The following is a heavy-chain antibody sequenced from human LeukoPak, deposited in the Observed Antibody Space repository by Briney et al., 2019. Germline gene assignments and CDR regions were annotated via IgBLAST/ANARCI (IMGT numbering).Heavy chain of an antibody. CDR2: ISSSSSYI. V-gene: IGHV3-21*01. J-gene: IGHJ4*02. CDR1: GFTFSNYS. D-gene: IGHD5-18*01. CDR3: ARKAGGYSYGPLDY. Sequence: GGSLRLSCAASGFTFSNYSMNWVRQAPGKGLEWVSSISSSSSYIYYADSVKGRFTISRDNAKNSLYLQMNSLRAEDTAVYYCARKAGGYSYGPLDYWGQETLVTVSS.